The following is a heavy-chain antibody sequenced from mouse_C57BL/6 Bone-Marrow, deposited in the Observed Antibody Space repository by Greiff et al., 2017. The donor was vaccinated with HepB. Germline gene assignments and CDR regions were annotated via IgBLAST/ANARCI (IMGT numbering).Heavy chain of an antibody. CDR2: IYPRDGST. J-gene: IGHJ1*03. CDR3: AIPAYYYGSSYWYFDV. Sequence: VKLVESGPELVKPGASVKLSCKASGYTFTSYDINWVKQRPGQGLEWIGWIYPRDGSTKYNEKFKGKATLTVDTSSSTAYMELHSLTSEDSAVYFCAIPAYYYGSSYWYFDVWGTGTTVTVSS. D-gene: IGHD1-1*01. CDR1: GYTFTSYD. V-gene: IGHV1-85*01.